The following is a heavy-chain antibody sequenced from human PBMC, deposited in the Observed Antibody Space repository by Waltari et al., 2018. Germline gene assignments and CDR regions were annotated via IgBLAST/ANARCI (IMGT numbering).Heavy chain of an antibody. Sequence: QVQLVESGGGVVQPGKSLRLSCAASGFTFSTSGMHWVRQAPGKGLGLVAHIWSDGNDKYYADSVTGRLTISRDNSKNTLFLEMNSLRAEDTAVYYCAKDYDSSGYNPPQSGYFDYWGQGTLVTVSS. CDR2: IWSDGNDK. D-gene: IGHD3-22*01. CDR1: GFTFSTSG. CDR3: AKDYDSSGYNPPQSGYFDY. J-gene: IGHJ4*02. V-gene: IGHV3-33*06.